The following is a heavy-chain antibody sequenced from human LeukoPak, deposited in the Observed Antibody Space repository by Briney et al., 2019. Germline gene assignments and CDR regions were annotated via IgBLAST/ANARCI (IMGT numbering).Heavy chain of an antibody. V-gene: IGHV4-34*01. J-gene: IGHJ5*02. Sequence: SETLSLTCAVYGGSFSGYYWSWIRQPPGKGLEWIGEINHSRSTNYNPSLKSRVTISVDTSKNQFSLKLSSVTAADTAVYYCARASSWYEDWFDPWGQGTLVTVSS. CDR2: INHSRST. D-gene: IGHD6-13*01. CDR3: ARASSWYEDWFDP. CDR1: GGSFSGYY.